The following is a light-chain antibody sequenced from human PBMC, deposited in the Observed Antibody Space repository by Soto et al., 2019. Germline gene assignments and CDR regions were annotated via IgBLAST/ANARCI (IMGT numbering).Light chain of an antibody. J-gene: IGKJ1*01. CDR3: QQYSDSPPT. CDR2: GAS. CDR1: QRVSSRY. Sequence: IVLTQSPGTLSLSPGDGATLSCRASQRVSSRYLAWYQQKPGQAPRLLIYGASDRTTGTPDRFSGSGSGTDFTLTIGRLEPEDFVMYYCQQYSDSPPTFGQGTKVEIK. V-gene: IGKV3-20*01.